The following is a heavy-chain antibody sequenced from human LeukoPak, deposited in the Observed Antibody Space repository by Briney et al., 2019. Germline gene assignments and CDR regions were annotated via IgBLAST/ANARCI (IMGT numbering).Heavy chain of an antibody. CDR1: GFTFRIYA. D-gene: IGHD6-19*01. J-gene: IGHJ4*02. CDR2: ISGSGGST. CDR3: AKAGSGWYYSFDS. V-gene: IGHV3-23*01. Sequence: GGSLTLSCTASGFTFRIYAMRWVRQARGKALEGVSGISGSGGSTYYADSVKGRFTISRDNSKKTLYLQMSSLRAEDAAVYYCAKAGSGWYYSFDSWGQGTLVTVSS.